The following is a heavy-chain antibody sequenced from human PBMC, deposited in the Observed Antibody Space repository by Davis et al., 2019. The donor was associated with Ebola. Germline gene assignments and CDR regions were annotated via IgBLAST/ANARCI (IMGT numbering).Heavy chain of an antibody. CDR2: ITSSSSHI. CDR1: GFTFSTYA. J-gene: IGHJ4*02. CDR3: ASRRGGPQNGWDILAGYP. D-gene: IGHD3-9*01. V-gene: IGHV3-21*01. Sequence: GESLKISCAGSGFTFSTYAMTWVRQAPGKGLEWVSSITSSSSHIYYADSVKGRFTISRDNAKNSLYLQMNSLRAEDTAVYYCASRRGGPQNGWDILAGYPWGQGTLVTVSS.